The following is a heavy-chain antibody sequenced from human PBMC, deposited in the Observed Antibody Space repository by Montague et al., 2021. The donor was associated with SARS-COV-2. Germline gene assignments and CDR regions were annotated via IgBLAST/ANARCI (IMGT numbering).Heavy chain of an antibody. CDR2: IFYSGST. CDR1: GDSMSGYY. J-gene: IGHJ5*01. Sequence: SETLSLTCTVSGDSMSGYYWSWVRQAPGTGLEWIGYIFYSGSTSYNPSLNSRVTIPIDTSKKQFSLKLTSVTAADTAVYFCAREGGTKSSHWWGAFDSWGHGTLVTVSS. CDR3: AREGGTKSSHWWGAFDS. V-gene: IGHV4-59*01. D-gene: IGHD2-15*01.